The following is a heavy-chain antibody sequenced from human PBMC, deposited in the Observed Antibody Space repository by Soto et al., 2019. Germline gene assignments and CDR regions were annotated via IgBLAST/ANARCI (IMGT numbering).Heavy chain of an antibody. D-gene: IGHD2-15*01. CDR3: ATPPRD. J-gene: IGHJ4*02. CDR2: IYNSENT. CDR1: GGSISSYY. V-gene: IGHV4-59*07. Sequence: TLSLTCTVSGGSISSYYWNWIRQPPWKGLEWIGYIYNSENTNYNPSLRSRVTISVDTSKKQFSVNLTSVTAADTAVYYLATPPRDWGQGTRVNVFS.